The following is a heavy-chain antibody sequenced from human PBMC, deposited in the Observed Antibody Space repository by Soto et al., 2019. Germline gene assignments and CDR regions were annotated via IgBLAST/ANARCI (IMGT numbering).Heavy chain of an antibody. J-gene: IGHJ4*02. D-gene: IGHD5-18*01. V-gene: IGHV3-21*01. Sequence: PGGSLRLSCAASGFTFSSYSMNWVRQAPGKGLEWVSSISSSSSYIYYADSVKGRITISRDNAKNSLYLQMNSLRAEDTAVYYCARDQPGYSYGYGLGYWGQGTLVTVSS. CDR1: GFTFSSYS. CDR2: ISSSSSYI. CDR3: ARDQPGYSYGYGLGY.